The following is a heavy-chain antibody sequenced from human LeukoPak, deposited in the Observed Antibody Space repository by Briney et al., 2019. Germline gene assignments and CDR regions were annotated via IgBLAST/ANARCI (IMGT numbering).Heavy chain of an antibody. D-gene: IGHD5-18*01. J-gene: IGHJ4*02. V-gene: IGHV4-39*01. Sequence: SETLSLTCTVSGGSISSSSYYWGWLRQPPGKGLEWIGSIYYSGSTYYNPSLKSRVTISVDTSKNQFSLKLSSVTAADTAVYYCARLGYPTNFDYWGQGTLVTVSS. CDR1: GGSISSSSYY. CDR2: IYYSGST. CDR3: ARLGYPTNFDY.